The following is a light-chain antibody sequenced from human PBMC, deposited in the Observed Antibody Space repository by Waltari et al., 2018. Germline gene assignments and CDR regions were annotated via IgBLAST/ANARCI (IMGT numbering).Light chain of an antibody. V-gene: IGKV2-30*02. Sequence: DVVMTQSPLSLPVTLGQPASISCRSSQSLVHSDGNAYLTWFQQRPGLSPRRLIYKVSNRDSWVPDRFSGSGSGTDFTLKISRVEAEDVGVYYCMQNTHWPFTFGPGTQVDFK. J-gene: IGKJ3*01. CDR1: QSLVHSDGNAY. CDR3: MQNTHWPFT. CDR2: KVS.